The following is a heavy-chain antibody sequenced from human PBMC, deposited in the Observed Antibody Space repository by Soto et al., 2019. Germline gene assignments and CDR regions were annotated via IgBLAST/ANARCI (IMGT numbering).Heavy chain of an antibody. CDR1: GFTFSTYW. CDR3: AAGGSGYYAN. CDR2: IKTDGTYA. J-gene: IGHJ4*02. D-gene: IGHD3-22*01. Sequence: EVQLVESGGDLVQPGGSLRLSCAASGFTFSTYWMHWVRQAPGTGLLWVARIKTDGTYATYADSVKGRFTISRDNAKNTLYLQMHSLSVEDAAVYYCAAGGSGYYANWGQGTLVTVSS. V-gene: IGHV3-74*01.